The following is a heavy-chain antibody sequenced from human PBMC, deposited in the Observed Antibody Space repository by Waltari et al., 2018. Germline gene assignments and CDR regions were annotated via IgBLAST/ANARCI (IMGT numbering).Heavy chain of an antibody. D-gene: IGHD2-15*01. CDR1: GGSISSHY. Sequence: QVQLQESGPGLVKPSETLSLTCTVSGGSISSHYWSWIRQPPGKGLEWIGYIYYSGSTHSNASPQSRVNISVDTSKNQFSLKLSSVTAADAAVYSCARGATYSGYWGQGTLVTVSS. J-gene: IGHJ4*02. CDR2: IYYSGST. CDR3: ARGATYSGY. V-gene: IGHV4-59*11.